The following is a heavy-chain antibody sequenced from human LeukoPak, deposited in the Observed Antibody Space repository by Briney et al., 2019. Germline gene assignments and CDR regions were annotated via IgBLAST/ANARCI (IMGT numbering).Heavy chain of an antibody. V-gene: IGHV1-46*01. CDR2: INPSGGST. J-gene: IGHJ2*01. CDR3: ARDPGSSWPLWYLDL. D-gene: IGHD6-13*01. Sequence: ASVKVSCKASGYTFTSYYMHWVRQAPGQGLEWMGIINPSGGSTSYAQKFQGRVTMTRDTSTSTVYMELSSLRSEDTAVYYCARDPGSSWPLWYLDLWGRGTLLSVSS. CDR1: GYTFTSYY.